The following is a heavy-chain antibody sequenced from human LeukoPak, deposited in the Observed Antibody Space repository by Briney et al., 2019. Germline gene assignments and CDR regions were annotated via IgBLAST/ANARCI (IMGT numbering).Heavy chain of an antibody. Sequence: ASVKVSCKASGYTFTSYDINWVRQATGQGLEWMGWMNPKSGNTGYAQKFQGRVTMTRDTSISTAYMELGNLRSEDTAAYYCARVTGSIDYWGQGTLVTVSS. D-gene: IGHD1-26*01. CDR2: MNPKSGNT. CDR1: GYTFTSYD. CDR3: ARVTGSIDY. J-gene: IGHJ4*02. V-gene: IGHV1-8*01.